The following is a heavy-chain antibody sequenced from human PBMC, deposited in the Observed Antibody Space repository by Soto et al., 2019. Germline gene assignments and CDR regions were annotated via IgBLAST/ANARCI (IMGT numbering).Heavy chain of an antibody. CDR1: GGTFSSNP. CDR2: IIPRFATP. Sequence: QVQLMQSGAEVRKPGSSVTVSCKASGGTFSSNPISWVRQAPGPGLELMGGIIPRFATPPYARRCLDRVTLTADRSTLTAYMELTGLTSEDTAISYCARDLSAVKRFESFKYYRMDVWGQGTTVTVS. J-gene: IGHJ6*02. V-gene: IGHV1-69*06. D-gene: IGHD3-3*01. CDR3: ARDLSAVKRFESFKYYRMDV.